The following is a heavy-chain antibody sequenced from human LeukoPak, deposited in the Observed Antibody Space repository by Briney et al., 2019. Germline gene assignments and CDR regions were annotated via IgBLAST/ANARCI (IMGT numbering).Heavy chain of an antibody. V-gene: IGHV3-23*01. CDR2: ISGSGGST. CDR1: GFTFSSYA. J-gene: IGHJ4*02. CDR3: ALIVVVVAATSLDY. D-gene: IGHD2-15*01. Sequence: GSLRLSCAASGFTFSSYAMSWVRQAPGNGLEWVSAISGSGGSTYYADSVKGRFTISRDNSKNTLYLQMNSLRAEDTAVYYCALIVVVVAATSLDYWGQGTLVTVSS.